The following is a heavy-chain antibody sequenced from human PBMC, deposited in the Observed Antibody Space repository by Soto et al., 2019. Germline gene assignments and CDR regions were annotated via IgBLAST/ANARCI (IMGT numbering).Heavy chain of an antibody. V-gene: IGHV4-59*01. CDR1: GGSISSYY. J-gene: IGHJ6*02. Sequence: SETLSLTCTVSGGSISSYYWSWIRQPPGKGLEWIGYIYYSGSTNYNPSLKSRVTISVDTSKNQFSLKLSSVTAADTAVYYCARDGGSSWYGYYYYYGMDVWGQGTTVTVSS. CDR2: IYYSGST. CDR3: ARDGGSSWYGYYYYYGMDV. D-gene: IGHD6-13*01.